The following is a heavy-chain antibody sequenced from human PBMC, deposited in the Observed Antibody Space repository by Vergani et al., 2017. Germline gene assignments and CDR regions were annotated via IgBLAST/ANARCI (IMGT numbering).Heavy chain of an antibody. CDR3: ARGDYYGSGSYYGRDY. CDR1: GFTFSSYW. Sequence: VQLVESGGGVVQPGRSLRLSCAASGFTFSSYWMHWVRQAPGKGLVWVSRINSDGSSTSYADSVKGRFTISRDNAKNTLYLQMNSLRAEDTAVYYCARGDYYGSGSYYGRDYWGQGTLVTVSS. J-gene: IGHJ4*02. V-gene: IGHV3-74*02. D-gene: IGHD3-10*01. CDR2: INSDGSST.